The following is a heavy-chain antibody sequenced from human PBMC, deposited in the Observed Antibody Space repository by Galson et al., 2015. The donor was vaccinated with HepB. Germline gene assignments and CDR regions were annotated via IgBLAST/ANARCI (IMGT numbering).Heavy chain of an antibody. V-gene: IGHV1-69*13. J-gene: IGHJ6*02. Sequence: SVKVSCKASGGTFSRYAISWVRQAPGQGLEWMGGIIPIFGTANYAQKLQGRVTITADESTSTAYMELSSLRSEDTAVYYCARGAGGTYYYYGMDVWGQGTTVTVS. CDR3: ARGAGGTYYYYGMDV. CDR1: GGTFSRYA. CDR2: IIPIFGTA. D-gene: IGHD3-10*01.